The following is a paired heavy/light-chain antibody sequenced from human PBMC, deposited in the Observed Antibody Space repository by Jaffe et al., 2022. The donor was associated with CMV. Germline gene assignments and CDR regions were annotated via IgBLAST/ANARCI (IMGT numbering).Light chain of an antibody. J-gene: IGLJ3*02. V-gene: IGLV2-14*03. Sequence: QSALTQPASVSGSPGQSITISCTGTSSDVGAYNYVSWYQQHPGKAPKLMIYDVSDRPSGVSIRFSGSKSGNTASLTISGLQAEDEADYYCCSKTSGSTPWVFGGGTMLTVL. CDR2: DVS. CDR1: SSDVGAYNY. CDR3: CSKTSGSTPWV.
Heavy chain of an antibody. CDR3: VKGFWSSGSPHPFDS. CDR1: GFTFSNYA. D-gene: IGHD1-26*01. V-gene: IGHV3-23*04. Sequence: EVQLVESGGGLVQPGGSLRLSCAASGFTFSNYAMSWVRRAPGEGLEWVSGITYSGGSTYYADSVKGRFTISRDNSKNTLYVQMNSLRAEDTAIYYCVKGFWSSGSPHPFDSWGPGTLVTVSS. CDR2: ITYSGGST. J-gene: IGHJ4*02.